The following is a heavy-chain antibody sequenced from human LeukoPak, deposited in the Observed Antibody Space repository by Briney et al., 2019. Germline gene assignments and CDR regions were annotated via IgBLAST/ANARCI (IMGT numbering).Heavy chain of an antibody. D-gene: IGHD6-13*01. CDR1: GFTFTSSA. Sequence: GASVKVSCKASGFTFTSSAMQWVRQARGQRLEWIGWIVVGSGNTNYAQKFQERVTIPRDMSTSTAYMERSSLRSEDTAVYYCAADPVGSSTYWYYYMDVWGKGTTVTVSS. CDR3: AADPVGSSTYWYYYMDV. V-gene: IGHV1-58*02. CDR2: IVVGSGNT. J-gene: IGHJ6*03.